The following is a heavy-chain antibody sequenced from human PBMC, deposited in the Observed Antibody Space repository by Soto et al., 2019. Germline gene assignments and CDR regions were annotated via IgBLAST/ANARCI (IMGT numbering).Heavy chain of an antibody. CDR3: TKDSGYDSTD. CDR2: FSGGGKKTDT. Sequence: EVQLLESGGDFIQPGGSLRLSCVTSGFTFATSGMSWVRQAPGKGLEWISGFSGGGKKTDTKYADSVKGRFTISRDISKSILYLQMDSLRVEDTARYYCTKDSGYDSTDWGLGTVVTVSS. V-gene: IGHV3-23*01. CDR1: GFTFATSG. D-gene: IGHD3-9*01. J-gene: IGHJ4*02.